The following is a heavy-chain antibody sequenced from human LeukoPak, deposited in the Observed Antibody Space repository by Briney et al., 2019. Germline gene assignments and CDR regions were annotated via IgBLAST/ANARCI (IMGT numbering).Heavy chain of an antibody. V-gene: IGHV1-2*02. J-gene: IGHJ5*02. CDR2: INPNSGGT. CDR3: ARPTATGTRGGVWFDP. D-gene: IGHD1-7*01. CDR1: GYTFTGYY. Sequence: GASVKVSCKASGYTFTGYYMHWVRQAPGQGLEWMGWINPNSGGTNYAQKFQGRVTMTRDTSISTAYMELSRLRSDDTAVYYCARPTATGTRGGVWFDPWGQGTLVTVSS.